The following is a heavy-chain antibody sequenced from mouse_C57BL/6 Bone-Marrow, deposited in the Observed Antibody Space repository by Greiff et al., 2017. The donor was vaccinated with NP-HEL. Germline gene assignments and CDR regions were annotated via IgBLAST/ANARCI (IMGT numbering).Heavy chain of an antibody. J-gene: IGHJ3*01. CDR3: ARDSSGPRRFAD. Sequence: QVQLKESGAELARPGASVKLSCKASGYTFTSYGISWVKQSPGQGLEWIGEIYPSSGSTFYNEKFKGKATLTADKSSSTAYMELRSLTSEDSAVYFCARDSSGPRRFADWGQGTLVTVSA. CDR1: GYTFTSYG. V-gene: IGHV1-81*01. D-gene: IGHD3-2*02. CDR2: IYPSSGST.